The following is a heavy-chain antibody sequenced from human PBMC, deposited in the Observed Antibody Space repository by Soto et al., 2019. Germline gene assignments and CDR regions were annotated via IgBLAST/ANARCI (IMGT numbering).Heavy chain of an antibody. V-gene: IGHV1-46*01. CDR3: ASSPAYGSSWYGIPPDLSHGMDV. Sequence: SVKVSCKASGYTFTSYYIHWVRQAPGQGLEWMGIINPRGGITTYAQKFQGRLTMTGDTSTSTVYMELSSLTSEDTAMYHCASSPAYGSSWYGIPPDLSHGMDVWGQGTTVTVSS. CDR1: GYTFTSYY. D-gene: IGHD6-13*01. CDR2: INPRGGIT. J-gene: IGHJ6*02.